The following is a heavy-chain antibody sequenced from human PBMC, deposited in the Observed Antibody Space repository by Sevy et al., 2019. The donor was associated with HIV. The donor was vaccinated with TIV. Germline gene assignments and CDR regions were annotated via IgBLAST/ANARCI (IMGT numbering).Heavy chain of an antibody. CDR3: ARQDSSSSDLLSRYGMDV. D-gene: IGHD6-6*01. CDR2: IYFSGSP. CDR1: GGSINSSDHY. V-gene: IGHV4-39*01. Sequence: SETLSLTCTISGGSINSSDHYWGWIRQPPGKGLEWIASIYFSGSPYYNPSLRSRLTISVDTSKNQFFLKVSSVTAADTAVYYCARQDSSSSDLLSRYGMDVWGQGTTVTVSS. J-gene: IGHJ6*02.